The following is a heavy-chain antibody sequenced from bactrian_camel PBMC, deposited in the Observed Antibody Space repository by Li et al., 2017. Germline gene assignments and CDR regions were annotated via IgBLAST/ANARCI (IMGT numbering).Heavy chain of an antibody. CDR1: GYTDTRNC. V-gene: IGHV3S1*01. Sequence: VQLVESGGGSVQAGGSLRLSCAASGYTDTRNCMVWFRQAAGKEREGVAAISTSGGSTYNGDSVKGRFTISRDNAKSTVSLQMNNLKSEDTALYYCLFGTNRGQGTQVTVS. D-gene: IGHD7*01. J-gene: IGHJ4*01. CDR2: ISTSGGST.